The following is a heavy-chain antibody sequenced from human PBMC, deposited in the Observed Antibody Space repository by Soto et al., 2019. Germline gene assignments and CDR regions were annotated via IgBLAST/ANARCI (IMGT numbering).Heavy chain of an antibody. Sequence: PGESLKISCKGSGYRFSTYWIGWVRQMPGKGLEWMGIIYPGDSDTRYSPSFQGRVSISADKSISTAYLQWSSLKASDTAMYYCARRGNSAYYDVMDVWGQGTTVTVSS. V-gene: IGHV5-51*01. CDR1: GYRFSTYW. D-gene: IGHD2-15*01. CDR3: ARRGNSAYYDVMDV. CDR2: IYPGDSDT. J-gene: IGHJ6*02.